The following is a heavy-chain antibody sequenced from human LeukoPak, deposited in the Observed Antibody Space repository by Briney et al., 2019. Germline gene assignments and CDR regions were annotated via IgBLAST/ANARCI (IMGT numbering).Heavy chain of an antibody. V-gene: IGHV4-38-2*02. CDR1: SYSISSVYY. Sequence: SETLSLTCTVSSYSISSVYYGGWIRQPPGKGLEWIATISHSGSTYYTPSLKSRLTISLDTSKNQFSRKLSSVTAADTAVYYCARVNAPVATFDYWGQGALVTVSS. J-gene: IGHJ4*02. CDR3: ARVNAPVATFDY. D-gene: IGHD2-21*01. CDR2: ISHSGST.